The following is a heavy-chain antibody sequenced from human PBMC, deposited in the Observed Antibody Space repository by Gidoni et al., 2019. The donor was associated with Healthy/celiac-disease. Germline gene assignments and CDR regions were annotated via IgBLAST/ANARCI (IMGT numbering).Heavy chain of an antibody. CDR2: TYYRSKWYN. CDR3: ARFANEVTFGGVIVGG. V-gene: IGHV6-1*01. J-gene: IGHJ4*02. D-gene: IGHD3-16*02. CDR1: ADSVPSNSAA. Sequence: QVQLQQSGPGLVKPSQTLSLPCAIPADSVPSNSAAWNWIRQSPSRGLEWLGRTYYRSKWYNDYAVSVKSRITINPDTSKNQFSLQLNSVTPEDTAVYYCARFANEVTFGGVIVGGWGQGTLVTVSS.